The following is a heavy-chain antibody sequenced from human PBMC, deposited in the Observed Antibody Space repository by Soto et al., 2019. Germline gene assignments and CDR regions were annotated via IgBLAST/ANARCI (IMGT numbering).Heavy chain of an antibody. V-gene: IGHV4-59*08. CDR1: GGSISSYY. D-gene: IGHD6-13*01. CDR3: ARHYTDIGDTSSWFGFDY. Sequence: PSETLSLTCTVSGGSISSYYWSWIRQPPGKGLEWIGYVYYSGSTNYNRSLKSRVTISVDTSKNHFSLKLSSVTAADTAVYYCARHYTDIGDTSSWFGFDYWGQGTLVTVSS. J-gene: IGHJ4*02. CDR2: VYYSGST.